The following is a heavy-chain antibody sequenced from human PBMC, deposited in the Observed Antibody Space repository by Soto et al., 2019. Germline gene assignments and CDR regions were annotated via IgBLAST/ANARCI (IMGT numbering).Heavy chain of an antibody. J-gene: IGHJ6*02. CDR1: GYSFTSYW. D-gene: IGHD6-13*01. CDR2: IYPGDSDT. V-gene: IGHV5-51*01. CDR3: ARAAGTPPDYYYYYGMDV. Sequence: PVESLKISCKGSGYSFTSYWIGWVRQMPGKGLEWIGIIYPGDSDTRYSPSFQGQVTISADKSISTAYLQWSSLKASDTAMYYCARAAGTPPDYYYYYGMDVWGQGTTVTVSS.